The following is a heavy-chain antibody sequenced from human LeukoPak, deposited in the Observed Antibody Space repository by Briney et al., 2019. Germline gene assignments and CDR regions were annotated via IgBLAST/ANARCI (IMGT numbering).Heavy chain of an antibody. V-gene: IGHV3-7*01. J-gene: IGHJ6*02. CDR3: ARVDGRGWSSYYYYGMDV. CDR1: GFTFSDFW. D-gene: IGHD6-19*01. Sequence: GGSLRLSCAASGFTFSDFWMHWVRQAPGKGLEWVANIKQDGSETYYVCSVKGRFTISRDNAKNSLYLQMNSLRAEDTAVYYCARVDGRGWSSYYYYGMDVWGQGTTVTVSS. CDR2: IKQDGSET.